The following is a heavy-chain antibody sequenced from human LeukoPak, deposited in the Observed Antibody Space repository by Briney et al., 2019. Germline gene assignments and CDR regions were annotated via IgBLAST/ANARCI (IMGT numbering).Heavy chain of an antibody. CDR3: ARGHRSTGYYFYFDY. Sequence: SETLSLTCTVSGGSISSGPYYWNWIRQPAGKGLEWIGRIYTSGYTNYNPSLKSRVTISLDTSKNQFSLKLSSVTAADTAVYYCARGHRSTGYYFYFDYWGQGTLVTVSS. CDR1: GGSISSGPYY. CDR2: IYTSGYT. V-gene: IGHV4-61*02. D-gene: IGHD3-22*01. J-gene: IGHJ4*02.